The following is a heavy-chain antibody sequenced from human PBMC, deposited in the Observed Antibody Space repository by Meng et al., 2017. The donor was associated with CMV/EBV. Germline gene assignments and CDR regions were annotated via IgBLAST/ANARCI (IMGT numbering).Heavy chain of an antibody. V-gene: IGHV3-53*01. CDR1: GFTVSSNY. Sequence: GESLKISCAASGFTVSSNYMSWVRQAPGKGLEWVSVIYSGGSTYYADSVKGRFTISRDNSKNTLYLQMNSLRADDTAVYYCARGRGGYYWGYWGQGTLVTVSS. CDR2: IYSGGST. D-gene: IGHD3-16*01. CDR3: ARGRGGYYWGY. J-gene: IGHJ4*02.